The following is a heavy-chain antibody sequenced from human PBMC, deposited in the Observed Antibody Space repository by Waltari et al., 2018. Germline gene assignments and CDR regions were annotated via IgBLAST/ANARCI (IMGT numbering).Heavy chain of an antibody. CDR3: AKAMAVTPYYFDY. D-gene: IGHD2-21*02. Sequence: EVQLVESGGGLVQPGGSLRLSCAGSGFTFTGFTFSSYAMSWLLEATGKGLEWVSVISANGARTYYADSGKGRFTISRDNSKDTLYLQVNSLRAEDTAVYYCAKAMAVTPYYFDYWGQGTLVTVSS. V-gene: IGHV3-23*04. CDR1: GFTFTGFTFSSYA. CDR2: ISANGART. J-gene: IGHJ4*02.